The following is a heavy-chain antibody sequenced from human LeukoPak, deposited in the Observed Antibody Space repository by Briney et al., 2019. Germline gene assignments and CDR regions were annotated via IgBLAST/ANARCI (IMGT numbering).Heavy chain of an antibody. CDR1: GYTLTDYY. CDR3: GRRVSRGWTDY. J-gene: IGHJ4*02. D-gene: IGHD2-15*01. Sequence: ASVKVSCKASGYTLTDYYLHWVRQAPGQGLGWMGWINPKSGSTHYAQKFQGRVIMTRDTSLNTAYVELTSLRSDDTAVYFCGRRVSRGWTDYWGQGTLVTASS. CDR2: INPKSGST. V-gene: IGHV1-2*02.